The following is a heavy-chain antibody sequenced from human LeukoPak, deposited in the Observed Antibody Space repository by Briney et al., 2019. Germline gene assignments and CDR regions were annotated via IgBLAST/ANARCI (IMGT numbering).Heavy chain of an antibody. CDR3: AETGGYCSSTSCYTRGGYFDY. CDR1: GGTFSSYA. Sequence: SVKVSCKASGGTFSSYAISWVRQAPGQGLEWMGRIIPILGIANYAQKFQGRVTITADKSTSTAYMELSSLRSEDTAVYYCAETGGYCSSTSCYTRGGYFDYWGQGTLVTVPS. J-gene: IGHJ4*02. V-gene: IGHV1-69*04. D-gene: IGHD2-2*02. CDR2: IIPILGIA.